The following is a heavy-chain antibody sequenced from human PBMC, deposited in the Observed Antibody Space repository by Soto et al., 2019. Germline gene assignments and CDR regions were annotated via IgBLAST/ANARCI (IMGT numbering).Heavy chain of an antibody. CDR1: GFTFSSYA. J-gene: IGHJ4*02. Sequence: GGSLRLSCAASGFTFSSYAMHWVRQAPGKGLEWVAVISYDGSNKYYADSVKGRFTISRDNSKNTLYLQMNSLRAEDTAVYYCARDSPRRYSSGWYANFDYWGQGTLVTVSS. CDR2: ISYDGSNK. V-gene: IGHV3-30-3*01. D-gene: IGHD6-19*01. CDR3: ARDSPRRYSSGWYANFDY.